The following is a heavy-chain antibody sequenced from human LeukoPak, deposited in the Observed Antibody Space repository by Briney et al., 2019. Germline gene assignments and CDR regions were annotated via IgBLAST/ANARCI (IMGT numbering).Heavy chain of an antibody. CDR3: ASLAAATVVY. D-gene: IGHD2-15*01. V-gene: IGHV3-48*03. J-gene: IGHJ4*02. CDR1: GFTFSSYE. CDR2: ISSSGSTI. Sequence: GGSLRLSCAASGFTFSSYEMNWVRQAPGKGLEWVSYISSSGSTIYYADSVKGRFTISRDNAKNSLYLQMDSLRAEDTAVYYCASLAAATVVYWGQGTLVTVSS.